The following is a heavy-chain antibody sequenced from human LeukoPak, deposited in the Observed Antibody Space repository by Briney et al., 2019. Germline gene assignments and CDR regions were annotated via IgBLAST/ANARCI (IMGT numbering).Heavy chain of an antibody. J-gene: IGHJ1*01. CDR2: IYYRGST. D-gene: IGHD6-19*01. CDR3: ARGSSGWYLQH. CDR1: SGSISSYY. Sequence: KSSETLSLTCTVSSGSISSYYWSWIRQPPGKGLEWIGYIYYRGSTKYNPSLKSRVTISVDTSKNQFSLKVTSVTAADTAVYYCARGSSGWYLQHWGQGTLVTVSS. V-gene: IGHV4-59*01.